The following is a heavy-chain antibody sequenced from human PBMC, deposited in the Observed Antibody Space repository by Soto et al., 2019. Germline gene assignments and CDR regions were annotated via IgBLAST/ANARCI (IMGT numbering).Heavy chain of an antibody. Sequence: QVPLVESGGGLVKPGGSLRLSCAVSGFTFSDYYMTWIRQAPGQGLEWVSYISSSTSHTNYADSVKGRFTISRDNAKNSLFLQMNSLRAEDAAVYYCARGRGAAADYFDFWGQGTLVTVSS. D-gene: IGHD6-13*01. CDR3: ARGRGAAADYFDF. V-gene: IGHV3-11*05. J-gene: IGHJ4*02. CDR2: ISSSTSHT. CDR1: GFTFSDYY.